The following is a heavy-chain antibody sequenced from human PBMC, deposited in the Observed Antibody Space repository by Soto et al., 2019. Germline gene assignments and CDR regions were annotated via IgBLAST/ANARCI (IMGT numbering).Heavy chain of an antibody. CDR1: GYTFTSYY. V-gene: IGHV1-46*01. J-gene: IGHJ4*02. CDR2: INPSGGST. Sequence: VASVKVSCKASGYTFTSYYMHWVRQAPGQGLEWMGIINPSGGSTSYAQKFQGRVTMTRDTSTSTVYMELSSLRSEDTAVYYCARERYYYDSSGYYYAYWGQGTLISVSS. D-gene: IGHD3-22*01. CDR3: ARERYYYDSSGYYYAY.